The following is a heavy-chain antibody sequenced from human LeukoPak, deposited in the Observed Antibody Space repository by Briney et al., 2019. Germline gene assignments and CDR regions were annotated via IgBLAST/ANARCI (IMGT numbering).Heavy chain of an antibody. CDR1: GFTFSSYA. Sequence: GGSLRLSCAASGFTFSSYAMSWVRQAPGKGLEWVSAISGSGGSTYYADSVKGRSTISRDNSKNTLYMQMNSLGAEDTAVYYCAKRAPMVRGRTDYQYGMDVWGQGTTVTVSS. J-gene: IGHJ6*02. V-gene: IGHV3-23*01. D-gene: IGHD3-10*01. CDR2: ISGSGGST. CDR3: AKRAPMVRGRTDYQYGMDV.